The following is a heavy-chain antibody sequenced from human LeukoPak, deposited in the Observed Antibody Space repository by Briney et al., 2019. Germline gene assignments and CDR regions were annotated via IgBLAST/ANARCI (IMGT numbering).Heavy chain of an antibody. CDR3: ARMTGYYLDS. CDR1: GGSISSGDYY. J-gene: IGHJ4*02. D-gene: IGHD3-9*01. CDR2: IYYRGTT. Sequence: PSETLSLTCTVSGGSISSGDYYRSWIRQHPGRGPEWMGYIYYRGTTYYNPSLRSRIIMSVDTSKNQFSLKVSSVTAADTAVYYCARMTGYYLDSWGQGTVVTVSS. V-gene: IGHV4-31*03.